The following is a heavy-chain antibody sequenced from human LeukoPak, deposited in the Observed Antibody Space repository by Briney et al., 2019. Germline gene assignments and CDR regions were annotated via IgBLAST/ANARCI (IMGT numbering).Heavy chain of an antibody. CDR2: IYTSGST. CDR1: GGSISSGSYY. Sequence: SQTLSLTCTVSGGSISSGSYYWSWIRQPAGKGLEWIGRIYTSGSTNYNPSLKSRVTISVDTSKNQFPLKLSSVTAADTAVYYCARDRGYSYGRYYYYYYYMDVWGKGTTVTVSS. V-gene: IGHV4-61*02. J-gene: IGHJ6*03. D-gene: IGHD5-18*01. CDR3: ARDRGYSYGRYYYYYYYMDV.